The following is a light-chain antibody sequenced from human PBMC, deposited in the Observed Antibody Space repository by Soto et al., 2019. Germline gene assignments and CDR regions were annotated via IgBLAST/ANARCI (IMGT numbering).Light chain of an antibody. J-gene: IGLJ1*01. CDR3: SSYTTRNTEV. CDR1: SSDIGGYNY. V-gene: IGLV2-14*01. Sequence: QSVLNQPASVSGSPGQSITISCTGTSSDIGGYNYVSWYQQHPGKAPQLIIYDVTSRPSGVSNRFSASKPGNTASLTISGLQAEDEADYYCSSYTTRNTEVFGTGTKVTVL. CDR2: DVT.